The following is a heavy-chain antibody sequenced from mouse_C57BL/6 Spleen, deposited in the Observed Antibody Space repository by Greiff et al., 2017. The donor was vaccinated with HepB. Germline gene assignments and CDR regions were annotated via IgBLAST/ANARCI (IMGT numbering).Heavy chain of an antibody. CDR3: ARAGFLNSGPFAY. CDR2: ISDGGSYT. D-gene: IGHD3-1*01. CDR1: GFTFSSYA. Sequence: EVQGVESGGGLVKPGGSLKLSCAASGFTFSSYAMSWVRQTPEKRLEWVATISDGGSYTYYPDNVKGRFTISRDNAKNNLYLQMSHLKTEDTAMYYCARAGFLNSGPFAYWGQGTLVTVSA. J-gene: IGHJ3*01. V-gene: IGHV5-4*01.